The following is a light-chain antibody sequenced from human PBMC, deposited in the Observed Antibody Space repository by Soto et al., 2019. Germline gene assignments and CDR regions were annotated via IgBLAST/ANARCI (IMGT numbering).Light chain of an antibody. CDR2: GAS. V-gene: IGKV3-15*01. J-gene: IGKJ2*01. CDR3: QQYNNWPYT. Sequence: EIVMTQSPATLSVSPGDRATLSCRASQSVSSNLAWYQQKPGQAPRLLIYGASTRGTGFPARFSGSGSGTEFTLTISSLQSEDFAVYYCQQYNNWPYTFGQGTKLELK. CDR1: QSVSSN.